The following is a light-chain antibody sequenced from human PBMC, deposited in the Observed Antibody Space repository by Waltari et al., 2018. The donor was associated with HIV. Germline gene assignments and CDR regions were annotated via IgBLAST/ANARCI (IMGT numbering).Light chain of an antibody. CDR3: QHYNTSSPWT. CDR2: KTS. Sequence: DIQMTQSPSTLSTSVGDRITITCRASQSIDTWLAWYQQKPGKAPKLLVYKTSSLQSGVPSRFSGSGSGTEFTLTIRSLQPDDFATYYCQHYNTSSPWTFGQGTRVDI. J-gene: IGKJ1*01. CDR1: QSIDTW. V-gene: IGKV1-5*03.